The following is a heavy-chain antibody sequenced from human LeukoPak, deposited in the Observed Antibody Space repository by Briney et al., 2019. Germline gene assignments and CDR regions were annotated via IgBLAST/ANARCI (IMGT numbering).Heavy chain of an antibody. CDR2: IWYDGSNK. V-gene: IGHV3-30*02. CDR1: GFTLSSYG. CDR3: AKDGRLPTIVGATPGYFDY. D-gene: IGHD1-26*01. J-gene: IGHJ4*02. Sequence: QPGGSLRLSCAASGFTLSSYGMHWVRQAPGKGLEWVAVIWYDGSNKYYADSVKGRFTISRDNSKNTLYLQMNSLRAEDTAVYYCAKDGRLPTIVGATPGYFDYWGQGTLVTVSS.